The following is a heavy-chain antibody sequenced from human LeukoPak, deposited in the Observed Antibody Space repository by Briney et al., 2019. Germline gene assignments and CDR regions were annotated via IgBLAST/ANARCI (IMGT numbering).Heavy chain of an antibody. CDR3: AKGHYMDV. CDR2: ISHDGSNK. CDR1: GFTFSSYG. V-gene: IGHV3-30*18. J-gene: IGHJ6*03. Sequence: GTSLRLSCAASGFTFSSYGMHWVRQAPGKGLEWVAVISHDGSNKYYADSVKGRFTISRDSSKNTLYLQMNSLRAEDTAVYYCAKGHYMDVWGKGTTVTVSS.